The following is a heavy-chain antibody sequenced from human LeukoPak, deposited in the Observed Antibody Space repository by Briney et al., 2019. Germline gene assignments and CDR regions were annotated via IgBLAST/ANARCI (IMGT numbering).Heavy chain of an antibody. CDR2: IYYTGST. J-gene: IGHJ5*02. V-gene: IGHV4-59*01. D-gene: IGHD3-10*01. CDR3: ARGSGSGSSSSLFDP. CDR1: GGSISTYY. Sequence: SETLSLTCTVSGGSISTYYWSWLRQPPGKGLEWIGNIYYTGSTNYNPSLKSRVTMLVDTSKNQFSLKVNSVTAADTAVYYCARGSGSGSSSSLFDPWGQGTLVTVSS.